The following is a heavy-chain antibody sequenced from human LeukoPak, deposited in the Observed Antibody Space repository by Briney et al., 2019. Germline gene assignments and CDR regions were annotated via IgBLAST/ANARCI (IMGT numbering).Heavy chain of an antibody. V-gene: IGHV4-39*01. D-gene: IGHD1-26*01. CDR2: IHYHGST. J-gene: IGHJ4*02. Sequence: SETVCHTCTVSGGSLSSSSYYWGWIRQPPGRALEWIGSIHYHGSTYYNPSLKSRVTISVDTSKNQFSLKLSSVTAADTAVYYCARHSGSYGYWGQGTLVNLCS. CDR1: GGSLSSSSYY. CDR3: ARHSGSYGY.